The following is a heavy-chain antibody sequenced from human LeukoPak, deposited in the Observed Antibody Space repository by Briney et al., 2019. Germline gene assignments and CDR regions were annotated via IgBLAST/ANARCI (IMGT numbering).Heavy chain of an antibody. CDR3: ARRGTYYYDSSGYSFDY. CDR1: GGSISSSSYY. CDR2: IYYSGST. J-gene: IGHJ4*02. D-gene: IGHD3-22*01. V-gene: IGHV4-39*01. Sequence: SETLSLTCTVSGGSISSSSYYWGWIRQPPGKGLEWIESIYYSGSTYYNPSLKSRVTISVDTSKNQFSLKLSSVTAADTAVYYCARRGTYYYDSSGYSFDYWGQGTLVTVSS.